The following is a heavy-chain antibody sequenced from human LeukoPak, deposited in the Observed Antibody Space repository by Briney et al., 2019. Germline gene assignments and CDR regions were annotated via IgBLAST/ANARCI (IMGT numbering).Heavy chain of an antibody. CDR1: GGSISSSSYY. CDR2: IYYSGST. V-gene: IGHV4-39*01. J-gene: IGHJ3*02. CDR3: ARGARRITMIVVPYAFDI. Sequence: SETLSLTCTVSGGSISSSSYYWGWIRQPPGKGLEWIGSIYYSGSTYYNPSLKSRVTISVDTSKNQFSLKLSSVTAADTAVYYCARGARRITMIVVPYAFDIWGQGTMVTVSS. D-gene: IGHD3-22*01.